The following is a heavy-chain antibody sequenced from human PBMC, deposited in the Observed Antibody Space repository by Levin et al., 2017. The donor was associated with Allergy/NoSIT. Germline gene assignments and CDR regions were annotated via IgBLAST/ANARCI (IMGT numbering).Heavy chain of an antibody. D-gene: IGHD1-26*01. CDR3: ARDWLGYTGNDYFAFDL. V-gene: IGHV4-39*07. J-gene: IGHJ3*01. Sequence: SETLSLTCTVSGGSISSSNYYWAWIRQAPGKGLEWVGSIYYTGNTYYNPSLESRVTISLDTSENQFSLNLSSVTAADTAGYYGARDWLGYTGNDYFAFDLWGQGTLVSVSS. CDR1: GGSISSSNYY. CDR2: IYYTGNT.